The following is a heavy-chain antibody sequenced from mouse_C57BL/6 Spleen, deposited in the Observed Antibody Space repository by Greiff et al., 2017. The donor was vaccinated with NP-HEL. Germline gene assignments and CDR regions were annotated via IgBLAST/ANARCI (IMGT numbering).Heavy chain of an antibody. J-gene: IGHJ3*01. CDR2: INPYNGDT. CDR3: ARNAPYGSGFAY. V-gene: IGHV1-20*01. CDR1: GYSFTGYF. Sequence: VQLKESGPELVKPGDSVKISCKASGYSFTGYFMNWVMQSHGKSLEWIGRINPYNGDTFYNQKFKGKATLTVDKSSSTAHMELRSLTSEDSAVYYCARNAPYGSGFAYWGQGTLVTVSA. D-gene: IGHD1-1*01.